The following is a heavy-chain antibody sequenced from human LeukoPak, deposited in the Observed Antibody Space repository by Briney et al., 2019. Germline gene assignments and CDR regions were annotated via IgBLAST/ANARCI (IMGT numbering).Heavy chain of an antibody. J-gene: IGHJ4*02. Sequence: GESLKISCKGAGFTFTTSWIGWVRQMPGKGLEGMSILYRGDSDTRYSPSSQGQLTISADRSVSTAYLQWRSLKASDSAMYYCARGRGYSYGTDFDYWGQGTLVTVSS. CDR3: ARGRGYSYGTDFDY. CDR2: LYRGDSDT. D-gene: IGHD5-18*01. V-gene: IGHV5-51*01. CDR1: GFTFTTSW.